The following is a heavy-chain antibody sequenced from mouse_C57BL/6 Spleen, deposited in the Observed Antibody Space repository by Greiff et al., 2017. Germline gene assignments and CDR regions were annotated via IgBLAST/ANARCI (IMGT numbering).Heavy chain of an antibody. Sequence: QVQLQQSGAELVKPGASVKMSCTASGYTFTSYWITWVKQRPGQGLEWIGDIYPGSGSTNYNEKFKSKATLTVDTSSSTAYMQRSSLTSEDSAVYYCAGRRGYFDVWGTGTTVTVSS. CDR3: AGRRGYFDV. CDR2: IYPGSGST. J-gene: IGHJ1*03. V-gene: IGHV1-55*01. CDR1: GYTFTSYW.